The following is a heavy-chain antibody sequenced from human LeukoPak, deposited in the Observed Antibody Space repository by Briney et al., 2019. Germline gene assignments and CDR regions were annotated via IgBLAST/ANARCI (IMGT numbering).Heavy chain of an antibody. CDR3: ARNHWEPDY. D-gene: IGHD1-14*01. CDR1: GFTFSSYA. V-gene: IGHV3-30-3*01. CDR2: ISYDGSNK. J-gene: IGHJ4*02. Sequence: PGRPLRLSCAASGFTFSSYAMHWVRQAPGKGLEWVAVISYDGSNKYYADSVKGRFTISRDNSKNTLYLQMNSLRAEDTAVYYCARNHWEPDYWGQGTLVTVSS.